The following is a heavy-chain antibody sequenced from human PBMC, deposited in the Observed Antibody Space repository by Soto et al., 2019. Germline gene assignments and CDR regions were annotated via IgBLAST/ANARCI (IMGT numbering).Heavy chain of an antibody. CDR3: ARVVRFCSSPSCRGRNWFDP. CDR1: GGSTSSGDCY. D-gene: IGHD2-2*01. CDR2: MFYVGAT. V-gene: IGHV4-30-4*01. Sequence: SETLSHTCSDFGGSTSSGDCYWRWIRQPPGKDLQWIGYMFYVGATYYNPSLKSRVTISVDTSKNQFSLKLNSVTAADTAVYHCARVVRFCSSPSCRGRNWFDPWGEGTLVTVSS. J-gene: IGHJ5*02.